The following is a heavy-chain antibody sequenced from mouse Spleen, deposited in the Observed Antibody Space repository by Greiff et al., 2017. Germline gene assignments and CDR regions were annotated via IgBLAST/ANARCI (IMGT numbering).Heavy chain of an antibody. J-gene: IGHJ1*01. Sequence: QQSCKASGYTFTSYWMHWVKQRPGRGLEWIGRIDPNSGGTKYNEKFKSKATLTVDKPSSTAYMQLSSLTSEDSAVYYCARYDLLDWYFDVWGAGTTVTVSS. D-gene: IGHD2-4*01. CDR3: ARYDLLDWYFDV. CDR1: GYTFTSYW. CDR2: IDPNSGGT. V-gene: IGHV1-72*01.